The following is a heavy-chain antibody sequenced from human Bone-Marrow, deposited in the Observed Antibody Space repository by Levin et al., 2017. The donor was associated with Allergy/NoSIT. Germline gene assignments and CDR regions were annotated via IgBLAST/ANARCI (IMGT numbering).Heavy chain of an antibody. D-gene: IGHD2-15*01. Sequence: PSETLSLTCTVSGGSVSSGSYYWSWIRQPPGKGLEWIGYIYYSGSTNYNPSLKSRVTISVDTSKNQFSLKLSSVTAADTAVYYCARDPFLGYCSGGSCYLAFDIWGQGTMVTVSS. V-gene: IGHV4-61*01. CDR2: IYYSGST. CDR1: GGSVSSGSYY. CDR3: ARDPFLGYCSGGSCYLAFDI. J-gene: IGHJ3*02.